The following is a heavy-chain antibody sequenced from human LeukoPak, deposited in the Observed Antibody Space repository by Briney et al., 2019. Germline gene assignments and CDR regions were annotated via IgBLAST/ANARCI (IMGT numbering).Heavy chain of an antibody. J-gene: IGHJ6*03. Sequence: GGSLRLSCAAPGFTFSSYSMNWVRQAPGKGLEWVSSISRSSSYINYADSVKGRFTISRDNAKNSLYLQMNSLRAEDTTVYYCARVGSSVYYYYYYMDVWGKGTTVTISS. CDR1: GFTFSSYS. CDR3: ARVGSSVYYYYYYMDV. V-gene: IGHV3-21*01. CDR2: ISRSSSYI. D-gene: IGHD2-2*01.